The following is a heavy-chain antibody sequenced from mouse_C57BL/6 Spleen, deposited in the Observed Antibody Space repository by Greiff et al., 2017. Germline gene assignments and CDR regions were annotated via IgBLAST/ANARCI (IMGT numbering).Heavy chain of an antibody. J-gene: IGHJ4*01. D-gene: IGHD2-1*01. Sequence: VHLVESGAELARPGASVKLSCKASGYTFTSYGISWVKQRTGQGLEWIGEIYPRSGNTYYNEKFKGKATLTADKSSSTAYMELRSLTSEDSAVYFCATIYYAYAMDYWGQGTSVTVSS. CDR3: ATIYYAYAMDY. CDR1: GYTFTSYG. CDR2: IYPRSGNT. V-gene: IGHV1-81*01.